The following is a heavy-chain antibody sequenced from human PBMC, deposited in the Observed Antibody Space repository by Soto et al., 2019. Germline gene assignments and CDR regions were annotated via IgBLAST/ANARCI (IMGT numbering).Heavy chain of an antibody. CDR2: INPNSGGT. V-gene: IGHV1-2*02. D-gene: IGHD1-26*01. CDR3: AREGFIGGYYYGMDV. CDR1: GYTFTGYY. J-gene: IGHJ6*02. Sequence: ASVKVSCKASGYTFTGYYMHCVRQAPGQGLEWMGWINPNSGGTNYAQKFQGRVTMTRDTSISTAYMELSRLRSDDTAVYYCAREGFIGGYYYGMDVWGQGTTVTVSS.